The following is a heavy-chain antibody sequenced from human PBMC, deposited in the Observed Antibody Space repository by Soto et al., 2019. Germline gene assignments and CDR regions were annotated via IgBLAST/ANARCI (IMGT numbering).Heavy chain of an antibody. Sequence: QVQLVQSGVEVKKPGASVKVSCKASGYTFTSYGISWVRQAPGQVLEWMGWISAYNGNTNYAQKLQGRVTMTTDTSTSKAYMELRSLRSDDTAVYYCARVRGYGGKGMGFDYWGQGTLVTVSS. D-gene: IGHD4-17*01. CDR3: ARVRGYGGKGMGFDY. CDR2: ISAYNGNT. J-gene: IGHJ4*02. CDR1: GYTFTSYG. V-gene: IGHV1-18*01.